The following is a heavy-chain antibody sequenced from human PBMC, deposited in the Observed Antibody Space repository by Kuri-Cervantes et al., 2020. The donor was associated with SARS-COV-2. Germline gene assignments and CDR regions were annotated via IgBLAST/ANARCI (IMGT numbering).Heavy chain of an antibody. J-gene: IGHJ5*02. CDR3: ARDRAYSSSEYNWFDP. D-gene: IGHD6-6*01. V-gene: IGHV3-7*01. CDR1: GFTFSSYW. Sequence: GESLKISCAASGFTFSSYWMSWVRQAPGKGLEWVANIKQDGSEKYYVDSVKGRFTISRDNAKNSLYLQMNSLRAEDMAVYYCARDRAYSSSEYNWFDPWGQGTLVTVSS. CDR2: IKQDGSEK.